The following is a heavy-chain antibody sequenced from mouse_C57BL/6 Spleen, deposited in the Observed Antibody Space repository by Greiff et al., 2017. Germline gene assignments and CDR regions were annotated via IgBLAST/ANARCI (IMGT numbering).Heavy chain of an antibody. V-gene: IGHV3-6*01. CDR2: ISYDGSN. CDR3: ARGNIYYYGSSYEGYAMDY. CDR1: GYSITSGYY. Sequence: EVKLMESGPGLVKPSQSLSLTCSVTGYSITSGYYWNWIRQFPGNKLEWMGYISYDGSNNYNPSLKNRISITRDTSKNQFFLKLNSVTSEDTATYYCARGNIYYYGSSYEGYAMDYWGQGTSVTVSS. D-gene: IGHD1-1*01. J-gene: IGHJ4*01.